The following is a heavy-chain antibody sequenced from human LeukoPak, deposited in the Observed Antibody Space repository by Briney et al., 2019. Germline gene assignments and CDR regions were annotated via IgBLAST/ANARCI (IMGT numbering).Heavy chain of an antibody. D-gene: IGHD3-10*01. CDR2: IKQDGSEK. V-gene: IGHV3-7*01. Sequence: GGSLRLSCTTSGFTFGDYAMTWFRQAPGKGLEWVANIKQDGSEKYYVDSVKGRFTISRDNAKNSLYLQMNSLRAEDTAVYYCARDRYYGSGSPTADYWGQGTLVTVSS. J-gene: IGHJ4*02. CDR3: ARDRYYGSGSPTADY. CDR1: GFTFGDYA.